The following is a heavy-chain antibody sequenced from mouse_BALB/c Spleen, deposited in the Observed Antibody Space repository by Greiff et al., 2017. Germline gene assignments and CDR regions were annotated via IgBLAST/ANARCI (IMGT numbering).Heavy chain of an antibody. V-gene: IGHV1S34*01. J-gene: IGHJ3*01. Sequence: LVKTGASVKISCKASGYSFTGYYMHWVKQSHGKSLEWIGYISCYNGATSYNQKFKGKATFTVDTSSSTAYMQFNSLTSEDSAVYYCASDYGSSTWFAYWGQGTLVTVSA. CDR1: GYSFTGYY. CDR2: ISCYNGAT. CDR3: ASDYGSSTWFAY. D-gene: IGHD1-1*01.